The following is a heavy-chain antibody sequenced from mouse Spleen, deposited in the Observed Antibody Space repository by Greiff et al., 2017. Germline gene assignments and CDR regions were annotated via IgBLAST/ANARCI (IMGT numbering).Heavy chain of an antibody. CDR2: IHPNSGST. V-gene: IGHV1-64*01. CDR3: ALYGSRGFFDY. D-gene: IGHD1-1*01. J-gene: IGHJ2*01. CDR1: GYTFTSYW. Sequence: QVQLQQPGAELVKPGASVKLSCKASGYTFTSYWMHWVKQRPGQGLEWIGMIHPNSGSTNYNEKFKSKATLTVDKSSSTAYMQLSSLTSEDSAVYYCALYGSRGFFDYWGQGTTLTVSS.